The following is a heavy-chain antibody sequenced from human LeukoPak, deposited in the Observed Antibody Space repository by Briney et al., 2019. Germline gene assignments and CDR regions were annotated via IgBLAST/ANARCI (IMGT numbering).Heavy chain of an antibody. J-gene: IGHJ4*02. D-gene: IGHD5-18*01. V-gene: IGHV1-69*04. Sequence: SVEVSCKASGGTFSSYAISWVRQAPGQGLEWMGRIIPILGIANYAQKFQGRVTITADKSTSTAYMELSSLRSEDTAVYYCARDQKLWLQGPYYFDYWGQGTLVTVSS. CDR3: ARDQKLWLQGPYYFDY. CDR2: IIPILGIA. CDR1: GGTFSSYA.